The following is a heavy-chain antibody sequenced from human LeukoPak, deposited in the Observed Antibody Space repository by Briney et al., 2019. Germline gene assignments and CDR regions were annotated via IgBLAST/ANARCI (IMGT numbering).Heavy chain of an antibody. J-gene: IGHJ2*01. V-gene: IGHV1-2*02. CDR3: ARESSAELLRNWYFDL. CDR2: INPNSGGT. D-gene: IGHD2-15*01. Sequence: ASVKVSCKASGYTFTGYYMHWVRQAPGQGLKWMGWINPNSGGTNYAQKFQGRVTMTRDTSISTAYMELSRLRSDDTAVYYCARESSAELLRNWYFDLWGRGTLVTVSS. CDR1: GYTFTGYY.